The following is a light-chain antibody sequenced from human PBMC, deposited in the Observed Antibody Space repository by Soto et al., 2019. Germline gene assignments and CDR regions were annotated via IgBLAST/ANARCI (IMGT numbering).Light chain of an antibody. J-gene: IGLJ1*01. CDR3: SAFTGTTYV. Sequence: QSALTQPASVSGSPGQSISISCTGSSGDVGGNKYVSWYQQYPGKAPKLMICDVSNRPSGVSNRFSGSKSGNTASLTISGLQAEDEADYYCSAFTGTTYVFGTGTKVTVL. CDR1: SGDVGGNKY. V-gene: IGLV2-14*01. CDR2: DVS.